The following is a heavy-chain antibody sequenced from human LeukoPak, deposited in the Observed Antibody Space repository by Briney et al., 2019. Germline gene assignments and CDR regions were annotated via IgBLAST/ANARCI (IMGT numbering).Heavy chain of an antibody. Sequence: ASVKVSCKASGYTFTGYYMHWVRQAPGQGLEWMGWINPNSGGTNYAQRLQGRVTMTRDTSISTAYMELSRLRSDDTAVYYCARDHTLPFIAAAGNWFDPWGQGTLVTVSS. CDR3: ARDHTLPFIAAAGNWFDP. CDR1: GYTFTGYY. CDR2: INPNSGGT. J-gene: IGHJ5*02. D-gene: IGHD6-13*01. V-gene: IGHV1-2*02.